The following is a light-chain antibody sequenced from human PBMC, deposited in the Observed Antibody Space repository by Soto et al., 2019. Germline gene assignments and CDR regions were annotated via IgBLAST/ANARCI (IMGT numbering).Light chain of an antibody. V-gene: IGLV2-14*01. Sequence: QSALTQPASVSGSPGQSIPISCTGTRSDVGGYNYVSWYQQHQGKAPKLMIYDVSNRPSGVSNRFSGSKSGNTASLTISGLQAEDEADYYCSSYTSTVVVGGGTQLTVL. CDR1: RSDVGGYNY. CDR2: DVS. J-gene: IGLJ2*01. CDR3: SSYTSTVV.